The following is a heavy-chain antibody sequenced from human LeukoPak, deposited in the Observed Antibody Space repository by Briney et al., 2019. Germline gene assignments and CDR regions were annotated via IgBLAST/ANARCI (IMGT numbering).Heavy chain of an antibody. CDR1: GDSISSGGYS. CDR2: IHDSGST. CDR3: ARVVAAAGNNWFDP. V-gene: IGHV4-30-4*07. Sequence: SETLSLTCVVSGDSISSGGYSWSWIRQTPGKGLEWIAYIHDSGSTYNNPSLKSRLSISIDTSKNQFSLRLNSVTAADTAVYYCARVVAAAGNNWFDPWGQGTLVTVSS. D-gene: IGHD6-13*01. J-gene: IGHJ5*02.